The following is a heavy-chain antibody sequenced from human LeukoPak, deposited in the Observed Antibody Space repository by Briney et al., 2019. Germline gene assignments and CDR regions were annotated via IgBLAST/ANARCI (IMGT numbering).Heavy chain of an antibody. J-gene: IGHJ4*02. D-gene: IGHD3-22*01. CDR1: GGSISSYH. V-gene: IGHV4-4*07. Sequence: PSETLSLTCSVSGGSISSYHWSWIRQPAGKGLEWIGRIYSSGSTNYNPSLKSRVTISGDKSKNQLSLNLTSVTAADAAVYYCARAGYYYDTMGETWGQGILVTVSS. CDR2: IYSSGST. CDR3: ARAGYYYDTMGET.